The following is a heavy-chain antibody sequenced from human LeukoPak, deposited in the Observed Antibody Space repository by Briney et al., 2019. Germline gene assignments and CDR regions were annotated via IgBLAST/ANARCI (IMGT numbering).Heavy chain of an antibody. CDR2: ISYSGTT. CDR3: ARDRGNYFDY. CDR1: GGSISSYY. D-gene: IGHD6-13*01. J-gene: IGHJ4*02. V-gene: IGHV4-59*01. Sequence: PSETLSLTCTVSGGSISSYYWSWIRQSPGKGLERIGYISYSGTTNYNPSLKSRVTISVAPSKNQFSLKLRSVTAPDTAMYYCARDRGNYFDYWGQGTLVTVSS.